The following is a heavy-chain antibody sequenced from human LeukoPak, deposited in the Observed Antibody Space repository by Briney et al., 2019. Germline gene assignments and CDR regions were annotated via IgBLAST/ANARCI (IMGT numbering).Heavy chain of an antibody. V-gene: IGHV3-48*01. CDR2: ISSSSSLI. Sequence: GGSLRLSCAASGFIFNISSMNWVRQSPGKGLEWVSYISSSSSLIYYADSVKGRLTISRDNAKNSVSLQMNSLRTEDTAVYYCARSGYNYGHFDYWGQGTLVTVSS. J-gene: IGHJ4*02. CDR3: ARSGYNYGHFDY. D-gene: IGHD5-18*01. CDR1: GFIFNISS.